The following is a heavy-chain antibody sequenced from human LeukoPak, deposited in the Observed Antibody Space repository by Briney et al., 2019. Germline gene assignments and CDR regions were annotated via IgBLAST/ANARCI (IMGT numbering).Heavy chain of an antibody. D-gene: IGHD3-22*01. V-gene: IGHV3-48*01. Sequence: PGGSLRLSCAASGFTFSSYNMNWVRQAPGKGLEWVSYISISSTTIYYADSVKGRFTISRDNGKNSLSLQMNSLRAEDTAVYYCASSTISYESSGTRHWYFDLWGRGTLVTVSS. CDR2: ISISSTTI. CDR3: ASSTISYESSGTRHWYFDL. CDR1: GFTFSSYN. J-gene: IGHJ2*01.